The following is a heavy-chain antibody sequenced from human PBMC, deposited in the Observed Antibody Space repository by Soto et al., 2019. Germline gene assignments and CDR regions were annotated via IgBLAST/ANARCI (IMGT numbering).Heavy chain of an antibody. CDR1: GFTFSNFA. CDR3: ANPIPKTGTTFGF. V-gene: IGHV3-23*01. Sequence: QLLESGGGFVQPGGSLRLSCVASGFTFSNFARAWVRQAPGEGLEWVSEISGSGDDTFYSDSMKGRFTISRDNSKDTLYLQINSLRAEDTAVYYCANPIPKTGTTFGFWGQGTLVTVSS. D-gene: IGHD1-1*01. CDR2: ISGSGDDT. J-gene: IGHJ4*02.